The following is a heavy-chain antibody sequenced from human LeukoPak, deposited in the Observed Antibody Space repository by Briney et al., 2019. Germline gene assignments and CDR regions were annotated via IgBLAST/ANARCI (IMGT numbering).Heavy chain of an antibody. D-gene: IGHD3-10*01. CDR2: IYHSGST. CDR3: AKDLLTMVRGVTGAIFDY. V-gene: IGHV4-38-2*02. CDR1: GYSISSGYY. Sequence: SETLSLTCTVSGYSISSGYYWGWIRQPPGKGLEWIGSIYHSGSTYYIPSLKSRVTISVDTSKNQFSLKLSSVTAADTAVYYCAKDLLTMVRGVTGAIFDYWGQGTLVTVSS. J-gene: IGHJ4*02.